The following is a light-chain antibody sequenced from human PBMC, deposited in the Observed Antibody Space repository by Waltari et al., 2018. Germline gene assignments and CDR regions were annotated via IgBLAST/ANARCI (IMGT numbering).Light chain of an antibody. CDR1: LSNLGTTY. J-gene: IGLJ2*01. Sequence: QSVLTQHPSASGTPGHSVTISCSGSLSNLGTTYVYWYQQLPGTAPKLLIYLTHQRPSGVPDRFSASKSGTSASLAIGGLRFEDEGDYYCATRDEGPTVVFGGGTKVTVL. CDR3: ATRDEGPTVV. V-gene: IGLV1-47*01. CDR2: LTH.